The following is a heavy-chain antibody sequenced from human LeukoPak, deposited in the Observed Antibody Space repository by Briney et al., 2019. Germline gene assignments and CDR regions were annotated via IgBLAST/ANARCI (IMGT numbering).Heavy chain of an antibody. V-gene: IGHV3-30*01. CDR1: GFTFSRNV. CDR3: AKTDGGSCYEAIDY. Sequence: GGSLRLSCAASGFTFSRNVMHWVRQAPGKGLEWVALISYDGNNKFYADSVKGRFTISRDNSKNTLYLQMNSLRAEDTAVYYCAKTDGGSCYEAIDYWGQGTLVTVSS. D-gene: IGHD2-15*01. CDR2: ISYDGNNK. J-gene: IGHJ4*02.